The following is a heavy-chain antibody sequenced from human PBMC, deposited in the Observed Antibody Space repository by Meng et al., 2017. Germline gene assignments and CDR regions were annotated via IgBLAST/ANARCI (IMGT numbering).Heavy chain of an antibody. CDR2: INPKSGDT. CDR3: ARDEDISAAGKLFGDY. V-gene: IGHV1-2*06. D-gene: IGHD6-25*01. J-gene: IGHJ4*02. Sequence: QVQLVQSGAEVKKAGASVTVSCKPSGYNFPDYYIHWVRRAPGQGLEWMGRINPKSGDTHYAQKFQARVTMTGDTSISTAYMELSGLRSDDTAMYYCARDEDISAAGKLFGDYWGQGTLVTVSS. CDR1: GYNFPDYY.